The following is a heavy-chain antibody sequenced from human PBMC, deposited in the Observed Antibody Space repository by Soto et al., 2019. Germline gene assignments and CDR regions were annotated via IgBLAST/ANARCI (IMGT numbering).Heavy chain of an antibody. D-gene: IGHD5-12*01. CDR2: INHSGST. CDR3: ARVRWLRTNQKPFDY. Sequence: SETLSLTCAVYGGSFSGYYWSWIRQPPGKGLEWIGEINHSGSTNYNPSLKSRVTISVDTSKNQFSLKLSSVTAADTAVYYCARVRWLRTNQKPFDYWGQGTLVTVSS. CDR1: GGSFSGYY. J-gene: IGHJ4*02. V-gene: IGHV4-34*01.